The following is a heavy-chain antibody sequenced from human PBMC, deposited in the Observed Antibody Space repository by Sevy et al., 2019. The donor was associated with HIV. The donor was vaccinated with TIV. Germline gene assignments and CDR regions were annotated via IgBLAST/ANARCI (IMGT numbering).Heavy chain of an antibody. V-gene: IGHV3-23*01. D-gene: IGHD1-1*01. J-gene: IGHJ4*02. Sequence: GGSLRLSCAASGFTFSSYAMSWVRPAPDKGLEWVSALSGSGGSTDYADSVKGRFTISRDNSKNTLYLQMNSLRAEDTAVYYCVKDHPLKSANDFDYWGQGTLVTVSS. CDR2: LSGSGGST. CDR1: GFTFSSYA. CDR3: VKDHPLKSANDFDY.